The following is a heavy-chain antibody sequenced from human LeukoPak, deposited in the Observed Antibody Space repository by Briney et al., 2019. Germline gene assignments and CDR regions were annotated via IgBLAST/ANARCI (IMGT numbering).Heavy chain of an antibody. J-gene: IGHJ5*02. D-gene: IGHD2-2*02. Sequence: PSETLSLTCAVYGGSFSGYYWSWIRQPPGKGLEWIGEINHSGSTNYNPSLKSRVTISVDTSKNQFSLKLSSVTAADTAVYYCARSYCSSTSCYIYWFDPWGQGTLVTVSS. CDR1: GGSFSGYY. CDR3: ARSYCSSTSCYIYWFDP. V-gene: IGHV4-34*01. CDR2: INHSGST.